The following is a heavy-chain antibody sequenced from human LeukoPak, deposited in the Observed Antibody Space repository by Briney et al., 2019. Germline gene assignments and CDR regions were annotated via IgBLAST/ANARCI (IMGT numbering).Heavy chain of an antibody. Sequence: ASVKVSCKASGYTFTGYYMHWVRQAPGQGLEWMGWINPNSGGTNYAQKFQGRVTMTTDTSTSTAYMELRSLRSDDTAVYYCARGSSSSWFDPWGQGTLVTVSS. CDR1: GYTFTGYY. D-gene: IGHD6-13*01. J-gene: IGHJ5*02. V-gene: IGHV1-2*02. CDR2: INPNSGGT. CDR3: ARGSSSSWFDP.